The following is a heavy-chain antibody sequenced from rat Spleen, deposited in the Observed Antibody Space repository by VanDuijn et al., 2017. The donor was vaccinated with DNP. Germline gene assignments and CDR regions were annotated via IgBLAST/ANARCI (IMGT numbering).Heavy chain of an antibody. CDR3: ARLRLEWEVRAMDA. CDR2: ISYSGTT. J-gene: IGHJ4*01. D-gene: IGHD1-1*01. CDR1: GYSITSNY. V-gene: IGHV3-1*01. Sequence: EVQLQESGPGLVKPSQSLSLTCSVTGYSITSNYWGWIRKFPGNKVEWIGHISYSGTTSYNPSLKSRISMTRDTSNNQFFLQLNSVTTEDTATYHCARLRLEWEVRAMDAWGQGTSVTVSS.